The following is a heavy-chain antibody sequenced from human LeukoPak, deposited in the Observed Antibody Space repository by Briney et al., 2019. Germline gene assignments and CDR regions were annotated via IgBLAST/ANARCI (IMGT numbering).Heavy chain of an antibody. CDR1: GFTFSSYA. J-gene: IGHJ4*02. D-gene: IGHD3-10*01. CDR2: ISGSGGST. CDR3: AKEGYYGSGSYYIELDY. V-gene: IGHV3-23*01. Sequence: GGSLRLSCAASGFTFSSYAMSWVRQAPGKGREWVSAISGSGGSTYYADSVKGRFTISRDNSKNTLYLQMNSLRAEATAVYYCAKEGYYGSGSYYIELDYWGQGTLVTVSS.